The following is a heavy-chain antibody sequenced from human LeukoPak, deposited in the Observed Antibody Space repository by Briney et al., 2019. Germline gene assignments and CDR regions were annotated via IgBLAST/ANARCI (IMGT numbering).Heavy chain of an antibody. D-gene: IGHD6-19*01. CDR3: ARERAHAAGWNNRSAP. Sequence: GGSLRLSCAASGFTFRHYGMHWVRQAPGKGLEWLALIWYDGSVKNYADSVKGRFSISRDNPNNMLFLQMNSLTADDSAIYYCARERAHAAGWNNRSAPGAQETLVTVPS. J-gene: IGHJ5*02. V-gene: IGHV3-33*03. CDR1: GFTFRHYG. CDR2: IWYDGSVK.